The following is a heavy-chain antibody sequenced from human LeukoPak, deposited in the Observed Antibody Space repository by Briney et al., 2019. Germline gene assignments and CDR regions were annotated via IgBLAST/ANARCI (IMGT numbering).Heavy chain of an antibody. J-gene: IGHJ4*02. CDR1: GYTFTSYD. CDR2: MNPNSGNT. Sequence: ASVMVSCKVSGYTFTSYDSNWVRQATGQGLEWMGWMNPNSGNTGNAQKFQGRVTMTRNTSISTAYVELSSLRSEDTAVYYCARTVRQGDIVATIHFDYWGQGTLVTVSS. CDR3: ARTVRQGDIVATIHFDY. V-gene: IGHV1-8*01. D-gene: IGHD5-12*01.